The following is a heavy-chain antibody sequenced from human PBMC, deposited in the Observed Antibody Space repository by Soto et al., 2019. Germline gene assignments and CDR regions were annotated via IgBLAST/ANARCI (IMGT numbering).Heavy chain of an antibody. V-gene: IGHV1-58*02. J-gene: IGHJ6*02. Sequence: SVKVSCKASGFTFTSSAMQWVRQARGQRLEWIGWIVVGSGNTNYAQKFQERVTITRDMSTSTAYMELSSLRSEDTAVYYCAAILTGYPPYYYYYGMDVWDQGTTVTVSS. CDR1: GFTFTSSA. CDR3: AAILTGYPPYYYYYGMDV. CDR2: IVVGSGNT. D-gene: IGHD3-9*01.